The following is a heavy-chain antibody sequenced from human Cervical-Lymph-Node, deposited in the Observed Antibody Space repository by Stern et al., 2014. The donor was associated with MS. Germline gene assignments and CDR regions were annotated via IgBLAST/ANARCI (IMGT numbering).Heavy chain of an antibody. CDR1: GGTFNSYA. Sequence: VQLVESGAEVKKPGASVKVSCKASGGTFNSYAISWVRQAPGQGLEWMGGIIPIFGTANYAQKFQGRVTITADESTSTAYMEVSSLRSEDTAVYYCARGPDHTGGYYYAYWGQGTLVTVSS. V-gene: IGHV1-69*01. CDR3: ARGPDHTGGYYYAY. J-gene: IGHJ4*02. CDR2: IIPIFGTA. D-gene: IGHD3-22*01.